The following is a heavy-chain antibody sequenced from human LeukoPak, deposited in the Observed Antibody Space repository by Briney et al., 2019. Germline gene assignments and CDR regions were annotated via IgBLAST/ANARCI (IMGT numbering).Heavy chain of an antibody. V-gene: IGHV4-30-2*03. CDR2: IYYSGST. Sequence: SQTLSLTRAVSGGSINSRGYSWGWIRQPPRKGLEGVGYIYYSGSTYHNPSLKSRVTISVDTSKNQFSLKLSSVTAADTAVYYCARHLADIGYLDYWGQGTLVTVSS. CDR1: GGSINSRGYS. D-gene: IGHD2-15*01. CDR3: ARHLADIGYLDY. J-gene: IGHJ4*02.